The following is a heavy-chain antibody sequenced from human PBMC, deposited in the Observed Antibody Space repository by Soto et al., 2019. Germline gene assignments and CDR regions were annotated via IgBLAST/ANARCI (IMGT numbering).Heavy chain of an antibody. V-gene: IGHV1-69*01. J-gene: IGHJ3*02. CDR2: IIPIFGRA. CDR3: ARDSYDCSGGSCYPRVAFDT. Sequence: SVKVSCKASGYTFTSYAMHWVRQAPGQGLEWMGGIIPIFGRANYAQKFQGRVTITADESTSTAYMELSSLRSEDTAVYYCARDSYDCSGGSCYPRVAFDTRGQGTMVTVSS. D-gene: IGHD2-15*01. CDR1: GYTFTSYA.